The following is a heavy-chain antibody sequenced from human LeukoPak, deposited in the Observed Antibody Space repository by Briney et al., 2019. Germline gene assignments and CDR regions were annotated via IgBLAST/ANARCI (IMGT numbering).Heavy chain of an antibody. CDR3: ARENWNGDFFDY. Sequence: GGSLRLSCAASGFGFSTYGMNWVRQAPGKGLEWLAFIRYDGSDKYYADSVEGRFTISRDNSNNTLYLQMSSLRTEDTAVYYCARENWNGDFFDYWGQGTLVTVSS. D-gene: IGHD1-1*01. CDR1: GFGFSTYG. J-gene: IGHJ4*02. V-gene: IGHV3-30*02. CDR2: IRYDGSDK.